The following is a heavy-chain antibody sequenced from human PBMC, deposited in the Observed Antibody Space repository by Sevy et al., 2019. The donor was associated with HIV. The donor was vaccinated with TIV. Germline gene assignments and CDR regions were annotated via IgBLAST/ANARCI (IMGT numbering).Heavy chain of an antibody. CDR3: AREASTTPRPHYYFDY. Sequence: GGSLRLSCAASGFTFSSYWMSWVRQAPGKGLEWVANIKQDGSEKYYVDSVKGRFNISRDNAKNSLYLQMNSLRAEDTAVYYCAREASTTPRPHYYFDYWGQGTLVTVSS. V-gene: IGHV3-7*01. CDR2: IKQDGSEK. CDR1: GFTFSSYW. D-gene: IGHD2-15*01. J-gene: IGHJ4*02.